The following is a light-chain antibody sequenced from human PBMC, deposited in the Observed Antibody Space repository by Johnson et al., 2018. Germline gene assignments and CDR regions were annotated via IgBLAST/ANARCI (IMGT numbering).Light chain of an antibody. CDR1: SSNIGNNY. CDR3: GTWDSSLSAGNV. J-gene: IGLJ1*01. Sequence: QSVLTQPPSVSAAPGQKVTVSCSGSSSNIGNNYVSWYQQLPGTAPNLLIYENNKRPSGIPDRFSGYKSGTSATLGITGLQTGAEADYYCGTWDSSLSAGNVFGTGTKVTVL. V-gene: IGLV1-51*02. CDR2: ENN.